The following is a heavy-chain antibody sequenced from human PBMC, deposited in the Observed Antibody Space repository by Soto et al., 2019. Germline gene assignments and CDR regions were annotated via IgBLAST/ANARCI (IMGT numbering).Heavy chain of an antibody. J-gene: IGHJ4*02. V-gene: IGHV4-30-2*01. CDR1: GGSISRGGYS. CDR3: ARLDSSSWTYYFDY. Sequence: SETLSLTCAVSGGSISRGGYSWSWIRQPPGKGLEWIGYIYHSGSTYYNPSLKSRVTISVDRSKNQFSLKLSSVTAADTAVYYCARLDSSSWTYYFDYWGQGTLVTVSS. D-gene: IGHD6-13*01. CDR2: IYHSGST.